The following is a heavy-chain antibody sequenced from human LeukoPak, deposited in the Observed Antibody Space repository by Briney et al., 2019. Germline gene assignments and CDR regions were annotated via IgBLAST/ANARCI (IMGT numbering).Heavy chain of an antibody. CDR2: IITIFGTA. J-gene: IGHJ6*03. D-gene: IGHD6-13*01. V-gene: IGHV1-69*05. CDR1: GGTFSSDA. Sequence: ASVKLSCKASGGTFSSDAISWVRRAPGQGLEWMRRIITIFGTANYAQKFQGRVTITTDESTSTAYMDLSTLKSKDTAVYYCAREGIAAAGTFYYYYMDVWGKGTPVTVSS. CDR3: AREGIAAAGTFYYYYMDV.